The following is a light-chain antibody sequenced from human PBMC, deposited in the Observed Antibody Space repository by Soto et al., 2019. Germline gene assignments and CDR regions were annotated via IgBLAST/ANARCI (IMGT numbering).Light chain of an antibody. Sequence: QSVLTQPPSVSGAPGQRVTISCTGSSSNIGAHYDVHWYQQLPGTAPKLLIYGNSNRPSGVPDRFSGSKSGTSASLAITGLQAEDEADYYCQSYDNSLSVSVFGTGTK. CDR3: QSYDNSLSVSV. J-gene: IGLJ1*01. CDR1: SSNIGAHYD. V-gene: IGLV1-40*01. CDR2: GNS.